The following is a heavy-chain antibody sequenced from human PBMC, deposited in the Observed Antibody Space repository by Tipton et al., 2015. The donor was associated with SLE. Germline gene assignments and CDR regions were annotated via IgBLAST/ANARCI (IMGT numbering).Heavy chain of an antibody. CDR1: GFTFNNYP. CDR3: ARDGAYSSSDY. Sequence: SLRLSRAASGFTFNNYPMTWVRQAPGKGLEWLSVIYSDSSKIYYADSVKGRFTISRDNSKNTLFLQMNSLRPEDTATYYCARDGAYSSSDYWGQGTLVTVSS. D-gene: IGHD6-19*01. V-gene: IGHV3-23*03. CDR2: IYSDSSKI. J-gene: IGHJ4*02.